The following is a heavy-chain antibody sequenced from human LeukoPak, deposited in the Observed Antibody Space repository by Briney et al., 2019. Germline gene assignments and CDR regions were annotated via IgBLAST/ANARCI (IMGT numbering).Heavy chain of an antibody. CDR1: GFTFSSYA. Sequence: QPGRSLRLSCAASGFTFSSYAMHWVRQAPGKGLEWVAVISYDGSNKYYADSVKGRFTISRDNSKNTLYLQMNSLRAEDTAVYYCARVPKTYHYDSSGYSLRGYFDYWGQGTLVTVSS. D-gene: IGHD3-22*01. CDR2: ISYDGSNK. V-gene: IGHV3-30-3*01. J-gene: IGHJ4*02. CDR3: ARVPKTYHYDSSGYSLRGYFDY.